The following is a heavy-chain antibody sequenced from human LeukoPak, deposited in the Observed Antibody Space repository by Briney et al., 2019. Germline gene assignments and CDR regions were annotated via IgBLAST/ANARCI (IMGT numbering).Heavy chain of an antibody. CDR2: IYTSGST. CDR3: VGAYDILTGYTPYFDY. Sequence: PSETLSLTCTVSGGSISSGSYYWSWIRQPAGKGLEWIGRIYTSGSTNYNPSLKSRVTISVDTSKNQFSLKLSSVTAADTAVYYCVGAYDILTGYTPYFDYWGQGTLDTVSS. D-gene: IGHD3-9*01. CDR1: GGSISSGSYY. J-gene: IGHJ4*02. V-gene: IGHV4-61*02.